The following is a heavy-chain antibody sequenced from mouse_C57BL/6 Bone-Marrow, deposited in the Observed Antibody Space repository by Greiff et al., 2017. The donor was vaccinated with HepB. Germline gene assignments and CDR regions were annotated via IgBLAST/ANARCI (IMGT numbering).Heavy chain of an antibody. D-gene: IGHD1-1*01. V-gene: IGHV3-8*01. CDR1: GYSITSDY. CDR2: ISYSGST. J-gene: IGHJ1*03. Sequence: EVQLKESGPGLAKPSQTLSLTCSVTGYSITSDYWNWIRKFPGNKLEYMGYISYSGSTYYNPSLKSRISITRDTSKNQYYLQLNSVTTEDTATYYCARSTYYYGSSHWYFDVWGTGTTVTVSS. CDR3: ARSTYYYGSSHWYFDV.